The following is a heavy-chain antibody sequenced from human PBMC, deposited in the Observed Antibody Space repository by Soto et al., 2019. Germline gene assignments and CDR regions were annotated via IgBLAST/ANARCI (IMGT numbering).Heavy chain of an antibody. V-gene: IGHV3-23*01. J-gene: IGHJ4*02. CDR3: MKGAVLAY. Sequence: EVQLLESGGGLVQPGGSLRLSCAASGFTFSTFDMTWVRQAPGKGLEWVSLIRGDSGSTYYADSVKGRFTISKDISKNTLYLQMNSLGAEDTAVYFCMKGAVLAYWGQGNMVTVPP. CDR2: IRGDSGST. CDR1: GFTFSTFD.